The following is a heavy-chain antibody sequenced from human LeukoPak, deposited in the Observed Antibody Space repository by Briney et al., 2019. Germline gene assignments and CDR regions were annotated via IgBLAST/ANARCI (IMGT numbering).Heavy chain of an antibody. CDR3: ARSGYSYDLPDY. D-gene: IGHD5-18*01. J-gene: IGHJ4*02. CDR2: ISGSGGST. CDR1: GFTFSSYA. Sequence: QAGGSLRLSCAASGFTFSSYAMSWVRQAPGKGLEWVSAISGSGGSTYYADSAKGRFTISRDNSKNTLYLQMNSLRAEDTAVYYCARSGYSYDLPDYWGQGTLVTVSS. V-gene: IGHV3-23*01.